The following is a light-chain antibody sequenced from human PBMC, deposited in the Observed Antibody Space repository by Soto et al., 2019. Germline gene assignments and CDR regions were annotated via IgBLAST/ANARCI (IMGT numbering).Light chain of an antibody. CDR3: QQYNNWPPYT. Sequence: IVMTQSPATLSVTLGERATLSCRASQDISSNLAWYQQKPGQAPRLLIYDASTRATGIPARFSGSGSETEFTLTISSLQSEGFAVYYCQQYNNWPPYTFGQGTKLEIK. V-gene: IGKV3-15*01. J-gene: IGKJ2*01. CDR2: DAS. CDR1: QDISSN.